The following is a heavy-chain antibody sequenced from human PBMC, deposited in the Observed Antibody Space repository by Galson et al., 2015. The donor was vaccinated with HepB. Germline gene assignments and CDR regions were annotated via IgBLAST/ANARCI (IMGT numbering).Heavy chain of an antibody. J-gene: IGHJ4*02. CDR2: ISFDGNNE. CDR3: ARVPDQNGIGYFDF. CDR1: GFSFSRYA. D-gene: IGHD2-2*03. Sequence: SLRLSCAASGFSFSRYAMHWVRQAPGRGLEWVAMISFDGNNEQYAASVKGRFTISRDNFKNTLYLYMTSLRVDDTAVFYCARVPDQNGIGYFDFWGQGTVVSVST. V-gene: IGHV3-30*03.